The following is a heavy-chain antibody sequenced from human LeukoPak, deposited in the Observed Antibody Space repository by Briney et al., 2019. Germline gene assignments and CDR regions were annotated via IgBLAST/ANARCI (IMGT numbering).Heavy chain of an antibody. CDR1: GFTFIDYD. CDR3: ARGGIQVSGIDEFDY. D-gene: IGHD6-19*01. V-gene: IGHV3-13*01. Sequence: GGSMRLSCAASGFTFIDYDMHWVRQVIGKGLEWVSAIGIRGDTHYSGSVKGRFTISRENAESSLYLQMNSLRAEDTAVYYCARGGIQVSGIDEFDYWGQGTLVTVSS. J-gene: IGHJ4*02. CDR2: IGIRGDT.